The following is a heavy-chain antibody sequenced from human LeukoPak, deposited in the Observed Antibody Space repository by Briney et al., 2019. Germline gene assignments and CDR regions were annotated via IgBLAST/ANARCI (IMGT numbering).Heavy chain of an antibody. CDR1: GFTFSSYG. D-gene: IGHD2-2*01. CDR2: ISYDGSNK. J-gene: IGHJ3*02. CDR3: AKDFLGSSRAFDI. V-gene: IGHV3-30*18. Sequence: PGRSLRLSCAASGFTFSSYGMHWVRQAPGKGLEWVAVISYDGSNKYFADSVKGRFTISRDSSKNTLYLQMNSLRAEDTAVYYCAKDFLGSSRAFDIWGQGTMVTVSS.